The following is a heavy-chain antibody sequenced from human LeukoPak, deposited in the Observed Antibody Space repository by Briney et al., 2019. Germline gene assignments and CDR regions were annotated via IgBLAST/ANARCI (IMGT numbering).Heavy chain of an antibody. CDR3: ARVRRDGYNYEFDY. J-gene: IGHJ4*02. Sequence: GSLRLSCAASGFTFSGYGMHWVRQAPGKGLEWVANIKQDGSEKYYVDSVKGRFTISRDNAKNSLYLQMNSLRAEDTAVYYCARVRRDGYNYEFDYWGQGTLVTVSS. D-gene: IGHD5-24*01. CDR1: GFTFSGYG. CDR2: IKQDGSEK. V-gene: IGHV3-7*03.